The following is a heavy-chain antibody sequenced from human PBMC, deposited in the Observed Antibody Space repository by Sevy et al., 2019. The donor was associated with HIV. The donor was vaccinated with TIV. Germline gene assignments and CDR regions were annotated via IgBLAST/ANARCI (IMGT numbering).Heavy chain of an antibody. J-gene: IGHJ3*02. D-gene: IGHD6-13*01. Sequence: SDTLSLTCAVYGGSFSGYYWSWIRQPPGKGLEWIGEINHSGSTNYNPSLKSRVTISVDTSKNQFSLKLSSVTAADTAVYYCARGGIAAAGTGAFDIWGQGTMVTVSS. CDR3: ARGGIAAAGTGAFDI. CDR2: INHSGST. CDR1: GGSFSGYY. V-gene: IGHV4-34*01.